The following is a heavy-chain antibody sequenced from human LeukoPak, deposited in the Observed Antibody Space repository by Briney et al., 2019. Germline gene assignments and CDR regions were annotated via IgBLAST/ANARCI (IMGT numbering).Heavy chain of an antibody. CDR3: AAGWNDILTGYYQDL. V-gene: IGHV1-46*01. CDR2: INPSGGST. Sequence: ASVKVSCKASGYTFTSYYMHWVRQAPGQGLEWMGIINPSGGSTSYAQKFQERVTITRDMSTSTAYMELSSLRSEDTAVYYCAAGWNDILTGYYQDLWGQGTLVTVSS. J-gene: IGHJ5*02. CDR1: GYTFTSYY. D-gene: IGHD3-9*01.